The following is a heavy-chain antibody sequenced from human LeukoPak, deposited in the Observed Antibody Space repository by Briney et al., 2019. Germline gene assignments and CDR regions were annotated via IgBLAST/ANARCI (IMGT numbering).Heavy chain of an antibody. J-gene: IGHJ4*02. CDR2: IKEDGSEK. CDR1: GFTFSNYW. CDR3: ASGRQLGY. D-gene: IGHD6-13*01. Sequence: PGGSLRLSCAASGFTFSNYWMSWVRQAPGKGLEWVANIKEDGSEKYYVVSVKGRFTISRDNARNSLYLQMNSLRAEDTAVYYCASGRQLGYWGQGTLVTVSS. V-gene: IGHV3-7*01.